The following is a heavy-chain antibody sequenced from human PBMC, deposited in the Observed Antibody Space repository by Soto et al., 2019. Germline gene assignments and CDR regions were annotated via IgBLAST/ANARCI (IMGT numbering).Heavy chain of an antibody. CDR1: GYSFTSYW. V-gene: IGHV5-51*01. J-gene: IGHJ6*02. CDR3: ARQYYYDSSGYYYYSMDV. D-gene: IGHD3-22*01. CDR2: IYPGDSDT. Sequence: GESLKISGKGPGYSFTSYWIGWVRQMPGKGLEWMGIIYPGDSDTRYSPSFQGQVTISADKSISTAYLQWSSLKASDTAMYYCARQYYYDSSGYYYYSMDVWGQGTTVTVSS.